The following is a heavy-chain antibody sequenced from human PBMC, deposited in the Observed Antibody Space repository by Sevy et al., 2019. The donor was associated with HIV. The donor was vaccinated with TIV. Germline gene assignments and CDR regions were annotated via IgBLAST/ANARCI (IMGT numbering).Heavy chain of an antibody. Sequence: GGSLRLSCAASGFTFSSYSMNWVRQAPGKGLEWVSSISSSSSYIYYADSVKGRFTISRDNAKNSLYLQMNSLRAEDTAVYYCVREGEYSSSSGGLDYWGQGTLVTVSS. J-gene: IGHJ4*02. CDR1: GFTFSSYS. V-gene: IGHV3-21*01. CDR3: VREGEYSSSSGGLDY. CDR2: ISSSSSYI. D-gene: IGHD6-6*01.